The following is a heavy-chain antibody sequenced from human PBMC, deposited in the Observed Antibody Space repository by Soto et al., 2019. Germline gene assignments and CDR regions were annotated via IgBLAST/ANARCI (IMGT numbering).Heavy chain of an antibody. V-gene: IGHV3-30*18. CDR1: GFTFSSYG. CDR2: ISYDGSNK. J-gene: IGHJ6*02. CDR3: AKDHMDIVVVPAAMMNGMDV. D-gene: IGHD2-2*03. Sequence: GGSLRLSCAASGFTFSSYGMHWVRQAPGKGLEWVAVISYDGSNKYYADSVKGRFTISRDSSKNTLYLQMNSLRAEDTAVYYCAKDHMDIVVVPAAMMNGMDVGGQGTTVTVSS.